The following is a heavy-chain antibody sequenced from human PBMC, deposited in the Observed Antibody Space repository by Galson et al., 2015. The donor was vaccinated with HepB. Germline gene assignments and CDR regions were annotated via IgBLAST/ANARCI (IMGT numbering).Heavy chain of an antibody. Sequence: SLRLSCAASGFAFSSYSMNRVRQAPGKGLEWVSYISSRSTSIYYADSVKGRFTISRDNAKNSLSLQMISLRAEDTAVYYCARDGDYSDYYAFDIWGQGTMVTVSS. D-gene: IGHD4-11*01. CDR1: GFAFSSYS. CDR2: ISSRSTSI. J-gene: IGHJ3*02. CDR3: ARDGDYSDYYAFDI. V-gene: IGHV3-48*01.